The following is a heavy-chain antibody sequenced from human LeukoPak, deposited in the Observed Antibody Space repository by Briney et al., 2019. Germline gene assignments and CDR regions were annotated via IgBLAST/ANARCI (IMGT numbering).Heavy chain of an antibody. CDR1: GGSISSYY. CDR3: ARGIVATGFYYYYHMDV. Sequence: SETLSLTCTVSGGSISSYYWSWIRQPPGKGLEWIGYIYYSGSTNYNPSLKSRVTISVDTSKNQFSLKLSSVTAADTAVYYCARGIVATGFYYYYHMDVWGKGTTVTISS. V-gene: IGHV4-59*01. D-gene: IGHD5-12*01. CDR2: IYYSGST. J-gene: IGHJ6*03.